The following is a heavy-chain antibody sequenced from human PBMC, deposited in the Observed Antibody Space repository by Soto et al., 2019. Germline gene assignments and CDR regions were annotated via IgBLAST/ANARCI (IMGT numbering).Heavy chain of an antibody. V-gene: IGHV1-69*01. Sequence: QVQLVQSGAEVKKPGSSVKVSCKASGGTFSSYAISWVRQAPGQGLEWMGGTIPIFGTANYAQKFQGRVTITADESTSTAYMELSSLRSEDTAVYYCASIVVVPAASPYYYGMDVWGQGTTVTVSS. D-gene: IGHD2-2*01. CDR3: ASIVVVPAASPYYYGMDV. CDR2: TIPIFGTA. CDR1: GGTFSSYA. J-gene: IGHJ6*02.